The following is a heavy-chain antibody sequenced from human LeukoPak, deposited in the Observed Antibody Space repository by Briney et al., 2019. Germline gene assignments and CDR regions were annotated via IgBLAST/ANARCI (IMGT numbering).Heavy chain of an antibody. CDR3: AKDKDYDILTGAIDY. Sequence: GGTLRLSCAAFGVTFSSYAMSWVRQAPGKGLEWVSAISGSGGSTYYADSVKGRFTISRDNAKNSLYLQMNSLRAEDMALYYCAKDKDYDILTGAIDYWGQGTLVTVSS. CDR1: GVTFSSYA. J-gene: IGHJ4*02. D-gene: IGHD3-9*01. V-gene: IGHV3-23*01. CDR2: ISGSGGST.